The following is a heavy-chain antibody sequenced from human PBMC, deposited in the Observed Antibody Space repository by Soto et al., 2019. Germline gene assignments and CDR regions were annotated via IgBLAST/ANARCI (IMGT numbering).Heavy chain of an antibody. J-gene: IGHJ6*03. V-gene: IGHV1-46*01. CDR2: INPSGGST. Sequence: GASVKVSCKASGYTFTSYYMHWVRQAPGQGLEWMGIINPSGGSTSYAQKFQGRVTMTTDTSTSTANMELTSLRSDDTALYYCARTTVTAPYYYMDVWGKGSTVTVSS. CDR1: GYTFTSYY. CDR3: ARTTVTAPYYYMDV. D-gene: IGHD4-17*01.